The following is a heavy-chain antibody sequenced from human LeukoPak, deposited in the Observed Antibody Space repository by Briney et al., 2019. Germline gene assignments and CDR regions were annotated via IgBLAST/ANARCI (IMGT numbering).Heavy chain of an antibody. CDR1: GGSISSYY. Sequence: PSETLSLTCTVSGGSISSYYWSWIRQPPGKGVEWIGSIYHSERTYYNPSLKSRVTISVDTSKNQFSLRLSSVTAADTAVYYCAREGDSGSVGWFDPWGQGTLVTVSS. D-gene: IGHD6-13*01. V-gene: IGHV4-38-2*02. CDR2: IYHSERT. J-gene: IGHJ5*02. CDR3: AREGDSGSVGWFDP.